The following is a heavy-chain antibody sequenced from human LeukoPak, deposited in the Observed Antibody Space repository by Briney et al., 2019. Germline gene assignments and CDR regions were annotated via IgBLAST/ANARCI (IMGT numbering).Heavy chain of an antibody. CDR2: INPTGTGT. CDR1: GYTFINNW. D-gene: IGHD1-26*01. J-gene: IGHJ5*02. CDR3: ARDHSVGGLAWWFDP. V-gene: IGHV1-46*01. Sequence: ASVKVSCKASGYTFINNWMHWVRQAPGQGLEWVGLINPTGTGTLYAQKFQGRVTMTRGMSTSTDYMELSSLRSDDTAIYYCARDHSVGGLAWWFDPRGQGTLVTVSS.